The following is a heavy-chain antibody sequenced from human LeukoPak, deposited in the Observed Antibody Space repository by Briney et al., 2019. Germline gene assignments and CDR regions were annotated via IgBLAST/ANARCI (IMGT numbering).Heavy chain of an antibody. V-gene: IGHV3-23*01. CDR3: AKGRSGRSRSGDLVL. CDR2: ISGSGGGT. Sequence: PGGSLRLSCAAPGFTFSSYAMSWVRQAPGKGLEWVSAISGSGGGTYYADSVKGRFTISRDNSKNTLYLQMNSLRAQDTAGYYCAKGRSGRSRSGDLVLWVRGRMVTDPS. CDR1: GFTFSSYA. D-gene: IGHD6-19*01. J-gene: IGHJ2*01.